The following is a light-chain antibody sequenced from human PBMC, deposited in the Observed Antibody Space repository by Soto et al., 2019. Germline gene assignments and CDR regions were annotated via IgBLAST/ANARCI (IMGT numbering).Light chain of an antibody. CDR1: QSVLYISNNKNY. CDR3: QQYYSAPLT. J-gene: IGKJ3*01. Sequence: DIVMTQSPDSLAVSLGEGATINCKSSQSVLYISNNKNYLAWYQQKPGQPPKLLIYWASTRESGVPDRFSGSGSATDFTLTISSLQAEDVAIYYCQQYYSAPLTFGPGTKVDI. V-gene: IGKV4-1*01. CDR2: WAS.